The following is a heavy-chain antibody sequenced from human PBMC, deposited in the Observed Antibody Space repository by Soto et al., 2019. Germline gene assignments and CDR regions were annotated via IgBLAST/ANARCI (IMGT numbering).Heavy chain of an antibody. J-gene: IGHJ4*02. D-gene: IGHD6-6*01. CDR3: ARGYGRASSSSHYDY. CDR2: INHSGST. V-gene: IGHV4-34*01. CDR1: GGSFSGYY. Sequence: QVQLQQWGAGLLKPSETLSLTCAVYGGSFSGYYWSWIRQPPGKGLEWIGEINHSGSTNYNPSLNSRVTISIDTSKNQFSLKLSSVTAADTAVYYCARGYGRASSSSHYDYWGQGTLVTVSS.